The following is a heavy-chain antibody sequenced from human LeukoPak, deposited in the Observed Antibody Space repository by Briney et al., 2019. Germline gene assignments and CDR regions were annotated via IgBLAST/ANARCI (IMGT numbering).Heavy chain of an antibody. V-gene: IGHV3-30*02. Sequence: PGGSLRLSCAASGFTFSNYGMHGVRQAPGKGLEGVAFIRYDGTNKYYADSVRGRFTISRDNSKNTLYLQMNSLRVEDTAVYYCAKYYYESSGASPFDYWGQGTLVTVSS. D-gene: IGHD3-22*01. CDR1: GFTFSNYG. J-gene: IGHJ4*02. CDR3: AKYYYESSGASPFDY. CDR2: IRYDGTNK.